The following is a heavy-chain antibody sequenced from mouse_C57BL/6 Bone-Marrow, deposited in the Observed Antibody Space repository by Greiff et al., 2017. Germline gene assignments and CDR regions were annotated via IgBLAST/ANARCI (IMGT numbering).Heavy chain of an antibody. Sequence: EVQLQQSGPELVKPGASVKISCKASGYTFTDYYMNWVKQSHGKSLEWIGDINPNNGGTSYNQKFKGKATLTVDKSSSTAYMELRSLTSEDSAVXYCAREGDGNFAYWGQGTLVTVSA. CDR3: AREGDGNFAY. J-gene: IGHJ3*01. V-gene: IGHV1-26*01. CDR1: GYTFTDYY. D-gene: IGHD2-1*01. CDR2: INPNNGGT.